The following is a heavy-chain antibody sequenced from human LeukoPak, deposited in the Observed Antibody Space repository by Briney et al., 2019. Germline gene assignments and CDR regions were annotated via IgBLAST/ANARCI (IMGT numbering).Heavy chain of an antibody. CDR1: GYTFTSCD. D-gene: IGHD2-15*01. Sequence: ASVKASCKASGYTFTSCDINWVRQATGQGLEWMGWMNPNSGNTGYGQSLQGRITMTRDISIGTAYMELSNLTSEDTAIYYCTRGSSGRRDNWGQGTVVTVSA. CDR2: MNPNSGNT. CDR3: TRGSSGRRDN. J-gene: IGHJ4*02. V-gene: IGHV1-8*01.